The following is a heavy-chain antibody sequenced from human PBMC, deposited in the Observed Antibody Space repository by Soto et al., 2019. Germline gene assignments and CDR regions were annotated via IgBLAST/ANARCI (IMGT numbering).Heavy chain of an antibody. D-gene: IGHD3-10*01. Sequence: TLSLTCTVSGGSISSGGYYWSWIRQHPGKGLEWIGYIYYSGSTYYNPSLKSRVTISVDTSKNQFSLKLSSVTAADTAVYYCARDRGSGSYYPREYGMDVWGQGTTVTVSS. CDR2: IYYSGST. CDR1: GGSISSGGYY. J-gene: IGHJ6*02. V-gene: IGHV4-31*03. CDR3: ARDRGSGSYYPREYGMDV.